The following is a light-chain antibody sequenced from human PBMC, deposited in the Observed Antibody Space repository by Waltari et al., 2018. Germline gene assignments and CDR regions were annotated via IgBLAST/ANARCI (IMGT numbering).Light chain of an antibody. CDR3: QQYYTSSQRT. J-gene: IGKJ1*01. CDR1: QGVNVY. CDR2: AAS. V-gene: IGKV1-9*01. Sequence: IQLTQSPSSLSASVGDRVTITCRASQGVNVYLAWYQQKPGKAPKLLIYAASTLQSGVSSRFSGSGSGTDFTLTINSLQAEDVGVYYCQQYYTSSQRTFGQGTKVEI.